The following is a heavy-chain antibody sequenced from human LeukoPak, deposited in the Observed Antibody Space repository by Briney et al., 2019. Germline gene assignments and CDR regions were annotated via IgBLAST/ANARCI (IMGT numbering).Heavy chain of an antibody. CDR1: GGSISSYD. Sequence: SETLSLTCTVSGGSISSYDWSWIRQPPGKGLEWIGYIYYSGSTNYNPSLKSRVTISVDTSKNQFSLKLSSVTAADTAVYYCARVRASSWYYFDYWGQGTLVTVSS. D-gene: IGHD6-13*01. CDR2: IYYSGST. J-gene: IGHJ4*02. V-gene: IGHV4-59*01. CDR3: ARVRASSWYYFDY.